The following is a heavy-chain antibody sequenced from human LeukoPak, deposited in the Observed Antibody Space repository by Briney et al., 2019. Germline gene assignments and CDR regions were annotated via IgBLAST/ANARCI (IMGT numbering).Heavy chain of an antibody. CDR3: TIFGVVTKNWFDP. CDR2: ISGSGGST. D-gene: IGHD3-3*01. CDR1: GFTFSSYA. Sequence: PGGSLRLSCAASGFTFSSYAMSWVRQAPGKGLEWVSAISGSGGSTYYADSVNGRFTISRDNSKNTLYLQMNSLRAEDTAVYYCTIFGVVTKNWFDPWGRGTLVTDSS. V-gene: IGHV3-23*01. J-gene: IGHJ5*02.